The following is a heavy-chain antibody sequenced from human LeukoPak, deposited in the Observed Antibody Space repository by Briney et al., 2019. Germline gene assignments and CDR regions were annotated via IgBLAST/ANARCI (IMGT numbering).Heavy chain of an antibody. Sequence: ASVKVSCKASGYTFTGYYMHWVRQAPGQGLEWMGWINPNSGGTNYAQKFQGWVTMTRDTSISTAYMELSRLRSDDTAVYYCARGYDSSGYYYVGFDYWGQGTLVTVSS. D-gene: IGHD3-22*01. J-gene: IGHJ4*02. CDR3: ARGYDSSGYYYVGFDY. CDR2: INPNSGGT. V-gene: IGHV1-2*04. CDR1: GYTFTGYY.